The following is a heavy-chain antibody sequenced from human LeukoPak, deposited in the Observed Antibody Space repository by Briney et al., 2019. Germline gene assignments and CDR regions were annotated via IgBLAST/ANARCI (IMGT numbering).Heavy chain of an antibody. CDR2: INPNSGGT. Sequence: GASVKVSCKASGYTFTGYYMHWVRQAPGQGLEWMGWINPNSGGTNYAQKFQGRVTTTRDTSISTAYMELSRLRSDDTAVYYCARNLGGSGSYLYYFDYWGQGTLVTVSS. D-gene: IGHD3-10*01. CDR3: ARNLGGSGSYLYYFDY. J-gene: IGHJ4*02. V-gene: IGHV1-2*02. CDR1: GYTFTGYY.